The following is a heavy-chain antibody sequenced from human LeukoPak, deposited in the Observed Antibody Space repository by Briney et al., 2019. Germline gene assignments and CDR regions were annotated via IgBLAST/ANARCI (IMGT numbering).Heavy chain of an antibody. CDR2: IYYSGST. D-gene: IGHD1-26*01. Sequence: PSETLSLTCTVSGGSISSSSYYWGWIRQPPGKGLEWIGSIYYSGSTYYNPSLKSRVTISVDTSKNQFSLKLSSVTAADPAVYYCARGWDIRGAFDIWGQGTMVTVSS. J-gene: IGHJ3*02. CDR1: GGSISSSSYY. V-gene: IGHV4-39*07. CDR3: ARGWDIRGAFDI.